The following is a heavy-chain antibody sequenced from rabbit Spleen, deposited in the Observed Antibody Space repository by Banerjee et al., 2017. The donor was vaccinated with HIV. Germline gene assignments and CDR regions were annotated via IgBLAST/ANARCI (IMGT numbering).Heavy chain of an antibody. D-gene: IGHD1-1*01. J-gene: IGHJ6*01. V-gene: IGHV1S40*01. CDR3: ASNRDTINIYYHGMDL. Sequence: QSLEESGGDLVKPGASLTLTCTASGIDVSTTRYMCWVRQAPGKGLEWITCINIDSGSRWYASWAKGRFTISKASSTTVTLQMTSLTAADTATYFCASNRDTINIYYHGMDLWGQGTLVTVS. CDR1: GIDVSTTRY. CDR2: INIDSGSR.